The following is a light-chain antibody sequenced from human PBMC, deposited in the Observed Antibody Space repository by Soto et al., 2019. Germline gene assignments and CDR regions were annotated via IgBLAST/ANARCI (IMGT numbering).Light chain of an antibody. CDR3: SSYTSSSTPKV. J-gene: IGLJ2*01. CDR1: SSDVGGYNY. Sequence: QSVLTQPASVSGSPGQSITISCTGTSSDVGGYNYVSWYQQHPGKAPKLMIYEVSNRPSGVSNRFSGSKSGNTASLTISGLQAEDEADYYCSSYTSSSTPKVFGGGTNLTVL. V-gene: IGLV2-14*01. CDR2: EVS.